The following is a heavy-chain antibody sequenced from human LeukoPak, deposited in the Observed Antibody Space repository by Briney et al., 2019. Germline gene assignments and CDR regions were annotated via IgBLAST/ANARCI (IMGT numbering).Heavy chain of an antibody. V-gene: IGHV1-18*01. CDR2: ISAYNGNT. D-gene: IGHD3-16*01. Sequence: ASVKVSCKASGGTFSSYAISWVRQAPGQGLEWMGWISAYNGNTNYAQKLQGRVTMTTDTSTSTAYMELRSLRSDDTAVYYCARDLAAGVVLGGYWGQGTLVTVSS. CDR3: ARDLAAGVVLGGY. CDR1: GGTFSSYA. J-gene: IGHJ4*02.